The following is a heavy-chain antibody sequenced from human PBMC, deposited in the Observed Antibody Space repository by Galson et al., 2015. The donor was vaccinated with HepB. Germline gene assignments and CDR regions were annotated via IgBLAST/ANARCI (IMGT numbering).Heavy chain of an antibody. Sequence: SLRLSCAASGFTFSNAWMNWVRQAPGKGLEWVGRFKSKIDGGTTNYAAPVKGRFTISRHHSKNTLYLQMNSLRTEDTAVYYCTTTTYSSGYVAFDIWGKGQWSPSLQ. D-gene: IGHD3-22*01. CDR2: FKSKIDGGTT. V-gene: IGHV3-15*01. J-gene: IGHJ3*02. CDR3: TTTTYSSGYVAFDI. CDR1: GFTFSNAW.